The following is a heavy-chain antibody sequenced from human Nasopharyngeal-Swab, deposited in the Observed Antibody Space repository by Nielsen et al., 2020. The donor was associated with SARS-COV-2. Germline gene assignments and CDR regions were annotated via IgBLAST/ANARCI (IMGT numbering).Heavy chain of an antibody. V-gene: IGHV4-39*07. Sequence: SETLSLTCPVSFDSISSNKYYWAWIRQPPGKGREWLGSIFNSGSTYYNPSLKSRFTVLVDTSKNQFYLRLNSVTAAHTAVYYCAKTSARIGYSSGWGPDYWGQGTLVTVSS. J-gene: IGHJ4*02. CDR1: FDSISSNKYY. D-gene: IGHD6-19*01. CDR3: AKTSARIGYSSGWGPDY. CDR2: IFNSGST.